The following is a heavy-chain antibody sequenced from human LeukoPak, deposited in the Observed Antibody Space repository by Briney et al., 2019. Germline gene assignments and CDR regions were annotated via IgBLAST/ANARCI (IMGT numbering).Heavy chain of an antibody. Sequence: PGGSLTLSCAPSGLTFSSYAMSWVRQVPGKRLEWVSAISGSGGSTYYADCVKGRFTLSRDNSKNTLYLQMNSLRAEDTAVYYCAKRSPVAGHFDYWGQGTLVTVSS. CDR3: AKRSPVAGHFDY. D-gene: IGHD6-19*01. J-gene: IGHJ4*02. V-gene: IGHV3-23*01. CDR2: ISGSGGST. CDR1: GLTFSSYA.